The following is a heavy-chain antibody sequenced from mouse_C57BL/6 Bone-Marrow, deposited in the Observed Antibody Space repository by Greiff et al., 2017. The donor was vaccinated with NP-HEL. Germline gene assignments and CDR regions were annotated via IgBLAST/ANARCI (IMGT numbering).Heavy chain of an antibody. CDR3: TTDGYDRAY. D-gene: IGHD2-2*01. CDR1: GFTIKDDY. Sequence: VQLKESGAELVRPGASVKLSCTASGFTIKDDYMHWVKQRPEQGLEWIGWIDPENGDTEYASKFQGKATISANTSSNTAYLQLSSLTSEDTAVYYCTTDGYDRAYWGQGTLVTVSA. J-gene: IGHJ3*01. CDR2: IDPENGDT. V-gene: IGHV14-4*01.